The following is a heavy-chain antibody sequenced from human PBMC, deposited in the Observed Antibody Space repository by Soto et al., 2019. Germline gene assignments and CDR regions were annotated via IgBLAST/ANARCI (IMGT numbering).Heavy chain of an antibody. CDR3: ALAAAGSLDY. D-gene: IGHD6-13*01. J-gene: IGHJ4*02. CDR1: GGSISSHY. Sequence: ASETLSLTCTVSGGSISSHYWSWIRQPPGKGLEWIGYIYYSGSTNYNPSLKSRVTISLDTSKNQFSLMLNSVTAADTAVYYCALAAAGSLDYWGRGTLVTVSS. V-gene: IGHV4-59*08. CDR2: IYYSGST.